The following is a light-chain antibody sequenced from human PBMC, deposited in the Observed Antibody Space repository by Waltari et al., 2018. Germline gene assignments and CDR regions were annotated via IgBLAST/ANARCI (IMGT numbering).Light chain of an antibody. Sequence: QLVVTQSPSASASLGASVKLTCTLSSGHSSNVIAWLQQQPEKGPRYLMKVNSDGSHSRGDEIPDRFSGSSSGAERYLTIPSLQAEDEADYYCQTGGHGTWVFGGGTKLTVL. CDR1: SGHSSNV. V-gene: IGLV4-69*01. J-gene: IGLJ3*02. CDR2: VNSDGSH. CDR3: QTGGHGTWV.